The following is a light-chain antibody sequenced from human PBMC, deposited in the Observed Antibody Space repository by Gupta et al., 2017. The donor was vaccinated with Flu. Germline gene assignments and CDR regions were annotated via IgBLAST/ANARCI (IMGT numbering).Light chain of an antibody. V-gene: IGLV8-61*01. CDR3: GRDRFSGIWV. J-gene: IGLJ3*02. Sequence: QPVVTQELSFSVSPGGTVTPPCRLFSGSVPTNYYTSWYQQTPGQAPRKLIYTTNNRTAGVPDRFSGSILGNKAALTITGAKAEDESDYYSGRDRFSGIWVFGGGTKLTV. CDR2: TTN. CDR1: SGSVPTNYY.